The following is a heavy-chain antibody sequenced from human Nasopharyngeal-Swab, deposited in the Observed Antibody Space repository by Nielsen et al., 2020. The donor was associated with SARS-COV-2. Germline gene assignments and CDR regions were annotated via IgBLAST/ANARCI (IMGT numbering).Heavy chain of an antibody. D-gene: IGHD6-13*01. V-gene: IGHV4-31*02. Sequence: WIRQPPGKCLEWIGYIYYTGSTYCNPSLKSRVTISVDTSKNQFSLKLTSVTAADTAVYYCARYPSSSWSSYGMDVWGQGTTVTVSS. CDR2: IYYTGST. J-gene: IGHJ6*02. CDR3: ARYPSSSWSSYGMDV.